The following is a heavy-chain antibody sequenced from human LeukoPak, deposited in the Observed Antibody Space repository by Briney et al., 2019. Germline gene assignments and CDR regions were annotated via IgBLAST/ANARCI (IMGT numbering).Heavy chain of an antibody. Sequence: GGSLRLSCAASGFTFSRYWIHWVRQAPGKGLEWVSRINPDGSTTTYADSVKGRFTISRDNSKNTLYLQMNSLRAEDTAIYYCVRGISGSYYTFDDWGQGTLVTVSS. V-gene: IGHV3-74*01. D-gene: IGHD3-10*01. CDR1: GFTFSRYW. CDR3: VRGISGSYYTFDD. J-gene: IGHJ4*02. CDR2: INPDGSTT.